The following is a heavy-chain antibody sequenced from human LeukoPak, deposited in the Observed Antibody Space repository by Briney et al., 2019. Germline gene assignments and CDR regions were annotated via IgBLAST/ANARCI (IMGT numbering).Heavy chain of an antibody. Sequence: GGSLRLSCAASGVTFSAYSMNWVRQAPGKGLEWVSYISSSSSTLYYADSVKGRFTISRDNAKNSLYLQMNSLRVEDTAVYYCAVPFDYGAQEPRVPFPS. CDR2: ISSSSSTL. CDR3: AVPFDY. V-gene: IGHV3-48*01. CDR1: GVTFSAYS. J-gene: IGHJ4*02.